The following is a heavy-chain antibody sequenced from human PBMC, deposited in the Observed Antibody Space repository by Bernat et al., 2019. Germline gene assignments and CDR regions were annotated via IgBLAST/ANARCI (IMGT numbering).Heavy chain of an antibody. D-gene: IGHD6-13*01. CDR1: GYTFTNYG. Sequence: QVQLVQSGAEVKKPGASVRVSCKASGYTFTNYGFSWVRQAPGQGLEWMGWISTYNGNTNYAQNLQDRVTMTTDTSTTTAYMELRSLRSDDTAIYYCARDVGIAAVGFYFDYWGQGTLVTVSS. CDR2: ISTYNGNT. J-gene: IGHJ4*02. CDR3: ARDVGIAAVGFYFDY. V-gene: IGHV1-18*01.